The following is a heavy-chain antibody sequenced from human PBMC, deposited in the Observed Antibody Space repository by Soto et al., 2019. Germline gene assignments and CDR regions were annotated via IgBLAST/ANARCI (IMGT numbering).Heavy chain of an antibody. J-gene: IGHJ6*02. Sequence: ASVKVSCKAAGFTFSTTAVQWVRQARGQRLEWIGWIVVGSGNTNYAQKFQERVTITRDMSTSTAYMELSSLRSEDTAVYYCAAPFYDFCSGSTPIDVWGQGTTVTVSS. CDR2: IVVGSGNT. D-gene: IGHD3-3*01. CDR1: GFTFSTTA. V-gene: IGHV1-58*01. CDR3: AAPFYDFCSGSTPIDV.